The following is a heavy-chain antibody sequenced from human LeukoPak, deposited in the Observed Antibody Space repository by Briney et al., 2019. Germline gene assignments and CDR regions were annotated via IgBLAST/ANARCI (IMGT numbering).Heavy chain of an antibody. J-gene: IGHJ4*02. CDR3: ARGDDSTGYPPFDY. CDR2: IYPGDSDT. D-gene: IGHD3-22*01. CDR1: GYSFIKYW. Sequence: GEFLKISCKGSGYSFIKYWIAWVRQMPGKGLEWMGIIYPGDSDTRYSPSFQGQVTISADKSISTAYLQWNSLKASDTAVYYCARGDDSTGYPPFDYWGQGTLVTVSS. V-gene: IGHV5-51*01.